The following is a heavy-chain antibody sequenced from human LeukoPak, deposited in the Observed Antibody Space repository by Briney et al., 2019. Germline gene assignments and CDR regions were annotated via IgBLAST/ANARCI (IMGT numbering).Heavy chain of an antibody. J-gene: IGHJ4*02. D-gene: IGHD5-12*01. CDR1: GGSISSGDYY. Sequence: SETLSLTCTVSGGSISSGDYYWSWIRQPPGKGLEWIAYIYYTGSTYYNPSLKSRVTMSVDTSKNQFSLRLSSVTAADTAVYYCARDDSGYGGNRYWGQGTLVTVSS. CDR3: ARDDSGYGGNRY. V-gene: IGHV4-30-4*01. CDR2: IYYTGST.